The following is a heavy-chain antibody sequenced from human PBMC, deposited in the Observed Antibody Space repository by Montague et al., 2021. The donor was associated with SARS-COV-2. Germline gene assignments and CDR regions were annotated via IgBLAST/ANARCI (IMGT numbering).Heavy chain of an antibody. D-gene: IGHD3-22*01. V-gene: IGHV2-5*02. CDR2: IYWDDDK. J-gene: IGHJ4*02. Sequence: PALVKPTQTLTLTCTFSGFSLSTTGVGVGWIRQPPGKALEWLALIYWDDDKRYSPSLKSRLTITKDTSKNQVVLTMTNMDPVDTATYYRAHRIARHYDTSAYLWCPFDXWGQGTPVTVSS. CDR3: AHRIARHYDTSAYLWCPFDX. CDR1: GFSLSTTGVG.